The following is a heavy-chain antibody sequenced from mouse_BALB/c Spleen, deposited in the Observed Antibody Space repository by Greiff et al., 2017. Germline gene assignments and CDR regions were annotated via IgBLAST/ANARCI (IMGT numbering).Heavy chain of an antibody. CDR3: EREDGYYRAMDY. D-gene: IGHD2-3*01. CDR2: ISSGGST. CDR1: GFTFSSYA. J-gene: IGHJ4*01. V-gene: IGHV5-6-5*01. Sequence: EVKLEESGGGLVKPGGSLKLSCAASGFTFSSYAMSWVRQTPEKRLEWVASISSGGSTYYPDSVKGRFTISRDNARNILYLQMSSLRSEDTAMYYCEREDGYYRAMDYWGQGTSVTVSS.